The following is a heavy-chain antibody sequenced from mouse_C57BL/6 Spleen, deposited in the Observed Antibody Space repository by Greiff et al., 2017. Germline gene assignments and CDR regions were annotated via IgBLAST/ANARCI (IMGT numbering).Heavy chain of an antibody. Sequence: VQLQQSGGGLVKPGGSLKLSCAASGFTFSDYGMHWVRQAPEKGLEWVAYISSGSSTIYYADTVKGRFTISRDNAKNTLFLQMTSLRSEDTAMYYCARGGRGYAMDYWGQGTSVTVSS. CDR2: ISSGSSTI. J-gene: IGHJ4*01. CDR1: GFTFSDYG. D-gene: IGHD3-3*01. CDR3: ARGGRGYAMDY. V-gene: IGHV5-17*01.